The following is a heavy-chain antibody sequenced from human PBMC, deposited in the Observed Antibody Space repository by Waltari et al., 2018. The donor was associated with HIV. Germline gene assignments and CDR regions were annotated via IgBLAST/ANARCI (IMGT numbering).Heavy chain of an antibody. CDR1: GYTFTTYT. J-gene: IGHJ4*02. CDR2: IKSANGNT. Sequence: QVQLVQSGAEVKKPGASVKVSCKASGYTFTTYTVQGVRQAPGQRLEWMGGIKSANGNTKYSQKFQGRVTMTRDTSARTAYVGLSSLRSEDTAVYYCSRDSGFDYWGQGTLVTVSS. V-gene: IGHV1-3*01. D-gene: IGHD6-25*01. CDR3: SRDSGFDY.